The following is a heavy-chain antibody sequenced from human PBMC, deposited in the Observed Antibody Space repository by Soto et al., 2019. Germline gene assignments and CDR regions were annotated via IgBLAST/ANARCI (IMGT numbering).Heavy chain of an antibody. Sequence: SQTLSLTCAISGDSVSSNSAAWNWIRQSPSRGLEWLGRTYYRSKWYNDYAVSVKSRITINPDTSKNRFSLQLNSVTPEDTAVYYCARDTAMAVDYYYGMDVWGQGATVTVSS. V-gene: IGHV6-1*01. CDR1: GDSVSSNSAA. CDR3: ARDTAMAVDYYYGMDV. J-gene: IGHJ6*02. CDR2: TYYRSKWYN. D-gene: IGHD5-18*01.